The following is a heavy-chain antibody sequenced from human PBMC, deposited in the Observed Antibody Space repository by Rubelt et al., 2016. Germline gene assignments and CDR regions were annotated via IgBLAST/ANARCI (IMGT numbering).Heavy chain of an antibody. CDR3: ARGAGYCSSSSCHFEY. V-gene: IGHV3-33*01. Sequence: KGLEWVAVIWYDGSNKYYADSVKGRFTISRDNSKNTLYLQMNGLRAEDTAVYYCARGAGYCSSSSCHFEYWGQGTLVTVSS. J-gene: IGHJ4*02. D-gene: IGHD2-15*01. CDR2: IWYDGSNK.